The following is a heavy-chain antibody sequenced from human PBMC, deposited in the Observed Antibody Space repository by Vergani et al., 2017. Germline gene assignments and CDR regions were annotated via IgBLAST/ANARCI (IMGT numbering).Heavy chain of an antibody. V-gene: IGHV4-39*01. D-gene: IGHD6-19*01. CDR2: IYYSGST. Sequence: QLQLQESGPGLVKPSETLSLTCTVSGGSISSSSYYWGWIRQPPGKGLEWIGSIYYSGSTYYNPSLKSRVTISVDTSKNQFSLKLSSVTAADTAVYYCARHCSTSGWYRYWGQGTLVTVSS. CDR1: GGSISSSSYY. J-gene: IGHJ4*02. CDR3: ARHCSTSGWYRY.